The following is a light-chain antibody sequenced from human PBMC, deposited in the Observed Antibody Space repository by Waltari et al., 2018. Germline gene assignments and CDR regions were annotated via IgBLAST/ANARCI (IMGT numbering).Light chain of an antibody. J-gene: IGLJ1*01. CDR1: ELPRKY. Sequence: SYELTQTPSVSVSPGQTARITCSGHELPRKYAYWFQRKSGQAPRLVIYEDTKRPSGIPEVFSGSSSGTVATLTITGAQVDDEADYYCYSSDSTGLRVFGGGTTVVVL. V-gene: IGLV3-10*01. CDR3: YSSDSTGLRV. CDR2: EDT.